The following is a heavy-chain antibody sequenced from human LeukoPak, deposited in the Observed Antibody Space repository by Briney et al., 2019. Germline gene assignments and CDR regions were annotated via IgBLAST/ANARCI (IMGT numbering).Heavy chain of an antibody. V-gene: IGHV1-2*02. CDR2: INPNSGGT. D-gene: IGHD2-15*01. J-gene: IGHJ3*02. CDR3: ARDSGRFVVVVAAFAFDI. Sequence: ASVKVSCKASGYTFTDYYMHWVRQAPGQGLEWMGWINPNSGGTNYAQKFQGRVTMTRDTSISTAYMELSRLRSDDTAVYYCARDSGRFVVVVAAFAFDIWGQGTMVSVSS. CDR1: GYTFTDYY.